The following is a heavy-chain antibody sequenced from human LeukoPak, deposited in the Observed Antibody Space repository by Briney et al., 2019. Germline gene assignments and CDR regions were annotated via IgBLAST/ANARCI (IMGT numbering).Heavy chain of an antibody. V-gene: IGHV4-39*01. Sequence: SETLSLTCTASGGSISSSSYYWGWIRQPPGKGLEWIGSIYYSGSTYYNPSLKSRVTISVDTSKNQFSLKLSSVTAADTAVYYCARHESGYYYGSGRTTIDYWGQGTLVTVSS. CDR3: ARHESGYYYGSGRTTIDY. J-gene: IGHJ4*02. CDR2: IYYSGST. D-gene: IGHD3-10*01. CDR1: GGSISSSSYY.